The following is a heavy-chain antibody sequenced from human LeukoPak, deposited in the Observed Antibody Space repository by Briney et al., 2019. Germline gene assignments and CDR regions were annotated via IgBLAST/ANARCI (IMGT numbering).Heavy chain of an antibody. D-gene: IGHD6-19*01. J-gene: IGHJ4*02. CDR3: AKDSVYSSGWSSFDY. CDR2: ISGSGTTI. Sequence: GGSLRLSCTASGFTFSDYYMNWIRQAPGKGLEWVSYISGSGTTIYYADSVKGRFTISRDNSKNTLYLQMDSLRAEDTAVYYCAKDSVYSSGWSSFDYWGPGTLVTVSS. CDR1: GFTFSDYY. V-gene: IGHV3-11*01.